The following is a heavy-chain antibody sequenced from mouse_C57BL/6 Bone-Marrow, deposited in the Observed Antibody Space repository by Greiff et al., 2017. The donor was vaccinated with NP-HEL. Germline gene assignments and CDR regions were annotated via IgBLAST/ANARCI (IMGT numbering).Heavy chain of an antibody. CDR3: ARDGYDYQAWFAY. J-gene: IGHJ3*01. CDR1: GFTFSSYA. V-gene: IGHV5-4*01. D-gene: IGHD2-4*01. CDR2: ISDGGSYT. Sequence: EVKLMESGGGLVKPGGSLKLSCAASGFTFSSYAMSWVRQTPEKRLEWVATISDGGSYTYYPDNVKGRFTISRDNAKNNLYLQMSHLKSEDTAMYYYARDGYDYQAWFAYWGQGTLVTVSA.